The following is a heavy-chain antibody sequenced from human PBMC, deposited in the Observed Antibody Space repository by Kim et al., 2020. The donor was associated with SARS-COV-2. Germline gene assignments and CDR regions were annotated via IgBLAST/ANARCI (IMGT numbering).Heavy chain of an antibody. CDR2: INHSGST. Sequence: SETLSLTCAVYGGSFSGYYWSWIRQPPGKGLEWIGEINHSGSTNYNPSLKSRVTISVDTSKNQFSLKLSSVTAADTAVYYCARGGVAVAAPFMFDPWGQGTLVTVSS. CDR1: GGSFSGYY. J-gene: IGHJ5*02. V-gene: IGHV4-34*01. D-gene: IGHD6-19*01. CDR3: ARGGVAVAAPFMFDP.